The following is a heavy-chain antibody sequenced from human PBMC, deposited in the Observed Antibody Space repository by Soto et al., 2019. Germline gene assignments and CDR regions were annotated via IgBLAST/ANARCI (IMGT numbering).Heavy chain of an antibody. Sequence: GASVKVSCKASGGTFSSYAISWVRQAPGQGLEWMGGIIPIFGTANYAQKFQGRVTITADESTSTAYMELSSLRSEDTAVYYCARGFYYDSSGYYFAPYYYYGMDVWGQGTTVTVSS. J-gene: IGHJ6*02. V-gene: IGHV1-69*13. D-gene: IGHD3-22*01. CDR2: IIPIFGTA. CDR3: ARGFYYDSSGYYFAPYYYYGMDV. CDR1: GGTFSSYA.